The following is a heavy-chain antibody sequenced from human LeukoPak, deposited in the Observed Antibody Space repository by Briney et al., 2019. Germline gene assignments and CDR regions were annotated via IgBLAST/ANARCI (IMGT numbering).Heavy chain of an antibody. CDR1: GFSVTNNY. CDR2: ISSSSSYI. V-gene: IGHV3-21*01. Sequence: GGSLRLSCAVSGFSVTNNYMSWVRQAPGKGLEWVSSISSSSSYIYYADSVKGRFTVSRDNAKNSLSLQMNSLRAEDTAVYYCARESLWFGGLFDYWGQGTLITVSS. J-gene: IGHJ4*02. D-gene: IGHD3-10*01. CDR3: ARESLWFGGLFDY.